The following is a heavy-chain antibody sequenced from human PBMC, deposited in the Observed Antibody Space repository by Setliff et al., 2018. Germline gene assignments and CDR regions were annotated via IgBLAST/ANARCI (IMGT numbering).Heavy chain of an antibody. CDR3: ARAMDCTNGVCYYYYGMDV. D-gene: IGHD2-8*01. V-gene: IGHV1-8*02. J-gene: IGHJ6*02. Sequence: ASVKVSCKASEYTFTSYDINWVRQATGQGLEWMGWMNPNSGNTGYAQKFQGRVTMTRNTSISTAYMELSSLRSEDTAVYYCARAMDCTNGVCYYYYGMDVWGQGTTVTVSS. CDR2: MNPNSGNT. CDR1: EYTFTSYD.